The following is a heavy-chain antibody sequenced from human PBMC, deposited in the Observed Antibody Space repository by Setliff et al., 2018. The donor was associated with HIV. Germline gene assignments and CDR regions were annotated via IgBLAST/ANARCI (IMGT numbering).Heavy chain of an antibody. CDR1: GYSISNDYY. CDR2: IYHSGNT. CDR3: ATFFVSTATTQDY. D-gene: IGHD4-17*01. Sequence: SETLSLTCTVSGYSISNDYYWGWIRQPPGKGLEWIASIYHSGNTYYNPSLKSRVTISVDTSKRQFSLKLNSLTAADTGVYYCATFFVSTATTQDYWGQGTLVTVSS. J-gene: IGHJ4*02. V-gene: IGHV4-38-2*02.